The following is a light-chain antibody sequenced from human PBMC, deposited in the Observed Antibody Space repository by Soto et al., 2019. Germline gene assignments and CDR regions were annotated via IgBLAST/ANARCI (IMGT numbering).Light chain of an antibody. CDR2: EVN. J-gene: IGLJ2*01. Sequence: QSALTQPASLSGSPGQSITISCTGTSSDIGAYDYVSWFQQHPGKAPKLMISEVNNRPSGVSNRFSGSKSGNTAYLTISGLQVEDEAEYFCFSYAGSSARVVFGGGTKLTVL. CDR3: FSYAGSSARVV. CDR1: SSDIGAYDY. V-gene: IGLV2-14*01.